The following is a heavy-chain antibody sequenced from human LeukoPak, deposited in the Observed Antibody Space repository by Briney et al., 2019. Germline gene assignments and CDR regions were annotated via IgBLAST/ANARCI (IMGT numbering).Heavy chain of an antibody. V-gene: IGHV1-18*01. CDR3: ARDTDYYDSSGYGDY. Sequence: ASVKVSCKASGGTFSSYAISWVRQAPGQGLEWMGWISAYNGNTNYAQKLQGRVTMTTDTSTSTAYMELRSLRSDDTAVYYCARDTDYYDSSGYGDYWGQGTLVTVSS. CDR1: GGTFSSYA. CDR2: ISAYNGNT. J-gene: IGHJ4*02. D-gene: IGHD3-22*01.